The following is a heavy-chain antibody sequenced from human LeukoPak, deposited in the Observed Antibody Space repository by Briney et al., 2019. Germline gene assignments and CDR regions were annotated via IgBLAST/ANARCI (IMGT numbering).Heavy chain of an antibody. Sequence: ASVKVSCKASGYTFTGYYMHWVRQAPGQGPEWMEIINPSSGGTSYAQKFQGRVTMTRDMSTSTVYMELSSLGSEDTAVYSCARDSGGWAVDYWGQGTLVTVSS. CDR1: GYTFTGYY. CDR2: INPSSGGT. J-gene: IGHJ4*02. CDR3: ARDSGGWAVDY. V-gene: IGHV1-46*01. D-gene: IGHD6-19*01.